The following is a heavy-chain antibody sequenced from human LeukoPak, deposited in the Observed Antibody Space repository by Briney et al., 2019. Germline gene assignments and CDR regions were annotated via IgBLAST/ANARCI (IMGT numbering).Heavy chain of an antibody. Sequence: GGSLRLSCAASGFSFSTYWMSWVRQTPEKGLEFVANIDQGGSVRNYMDSLKGRCTISRDNAKKSLDLEINSLRADDTAVYYFARDPESSSFDPRGRGALVTVSS. CDR3: ARDPESSSFDP. J-gene: IGHJ5*02. D-gene: IGHD6-6*01. V-gene: IGHV3-7*01. CDR1: GFSFSTYW. CDR2: IDQGGSVR.